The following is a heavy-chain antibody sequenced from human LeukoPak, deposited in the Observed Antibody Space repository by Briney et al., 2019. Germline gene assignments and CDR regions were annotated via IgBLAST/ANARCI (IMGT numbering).Heavy chain of an antibody. Sequence: SETLSLTCNVSGGSISSGSYYWAWLRQSPEKGLEWIASIYYSGSTHYNPSLRSRATISRDTSKSQFSLKLSSVSAADTAVYFCARWYEYWGQGTLVTVSS. CDR2: IYYSGST. V-gene: IGHV4-39*01. CDR1: GGSISSGSYY. D-gene: IGHD4-23*01. CDR3: ARWYEY. J-gene: IGHJ4*02.